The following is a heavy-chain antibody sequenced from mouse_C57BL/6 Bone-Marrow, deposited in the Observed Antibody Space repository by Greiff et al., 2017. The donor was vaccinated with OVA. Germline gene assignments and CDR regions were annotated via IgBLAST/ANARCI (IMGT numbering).Heavy chain of an antibody. J-gene: IGHJ3*01. Sequence: EVQLVESGGGLVQPGGSLKLSCAASGFTFSDYYMYWVRQTPEKRLEWVAYISNGGGSTYYPDTVKGRFTISRDNAKNTLYLQMSRLKSEDTAMYYCAREEPMVSSWFAYWGQGTLVTVSA. D-gene: IGHD2-2*01. CDR1: GFTFSDYY. CDR2: ISNGGGST. CDR3: AREEPMVSSWFAY. V-gene: IGHV5-12*01.